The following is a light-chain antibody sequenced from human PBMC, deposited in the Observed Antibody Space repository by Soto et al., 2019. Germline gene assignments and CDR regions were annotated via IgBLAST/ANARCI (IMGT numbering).Light chain of an antibody. CDR2: GAS. CDR1: QSISSF. J-gene: IGKJ1*01. Sequence: DIQMTQSPSSLSASVGDRVTLTCRASQSISSFLNWYQQKPGKAPKVLIYGASSLQTGVPSRFSGSGSGTDFTLTISSLQPGDSATYYCQQSHSAWTFGQGTKVEI. CDR3: QQSHSAWT. V-gene: IGKV1-39*01.